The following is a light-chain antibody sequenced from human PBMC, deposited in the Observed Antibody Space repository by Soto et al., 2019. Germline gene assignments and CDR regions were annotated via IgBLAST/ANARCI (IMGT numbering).Light chain of an antibody. V-gene: IGLV1-47*01. CDR3: ATWDGSLSGGV. Sequence: QSVLTQPPSASGTPGQRVTISCSGSSSNIGSNYVYWYQQLPGTAPKLLVYRIDQRPSGVPDRFSGSKSGTSASLAISGLRSEDEAGYYCATWDGSLSGGVFGGGTKLTVL. J-gene: IGLJ3*02. CDR2: RID. CDR1: SSNIGSNY.